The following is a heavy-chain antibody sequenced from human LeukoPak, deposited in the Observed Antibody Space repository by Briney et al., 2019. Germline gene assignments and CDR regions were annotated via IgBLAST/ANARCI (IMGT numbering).Heavy chain of an antibody. CDR1: GFTFSSYG. J-gene: IGHJ4*02. CDR2: ISYDGRHK. V-gene: IGHV3-30*19. CDR3: ARDRRDHYFDY. Sequence: GGSLRLSCAASGFTFSSYGMHWVRQAPGKGLEWVAVISYDGRHKYYADSVKGRFTISRDNSKNTLYLQMNSLRAEDTAMYYCARDRRDHYFDYWGQGTLVTVSS.